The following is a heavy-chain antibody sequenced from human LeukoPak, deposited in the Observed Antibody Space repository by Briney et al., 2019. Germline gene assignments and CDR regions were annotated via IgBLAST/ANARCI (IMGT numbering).Heavy chain of an antibody. J-gene: IGHJ4*02. CDR2: INPTGGST. Sequence: ASVKVSCKASGYTFNSYYMHWVRQAPGQGLEWMGIINPTGGSTSYAQKFQGRVSMTRDTSTSTVYMELSSLRSEDTAVYYCARVARSAAHVVSTSRRYHFDYWGQGTLVTVSS. CDR3: ARVARSAAHVVSTSRRYHFDY. D-gene: IGHD5/OR15-5a*01. V-gene: IGHV1-46*02. CDR1: GYTFNSYY.